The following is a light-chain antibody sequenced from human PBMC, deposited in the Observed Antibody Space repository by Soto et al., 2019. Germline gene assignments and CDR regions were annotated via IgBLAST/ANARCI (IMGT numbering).Light chain of an antibody. J-gene: IGKJ1*01. V-gene: IGKV1-39*01. CDR1: QSISNF. CDR2: AAS. Sequence: DIQMTQSPSSLSASVGDRVTITCRASQSISNFLNWYQQEPGKAPKLLIYAASSFQSGVPSRFSGSGSGTDFTLTISSLQPEDFATYYCQQSYSTPRTFGQGTKVDIK. CDR3: QQSYSTPRT.